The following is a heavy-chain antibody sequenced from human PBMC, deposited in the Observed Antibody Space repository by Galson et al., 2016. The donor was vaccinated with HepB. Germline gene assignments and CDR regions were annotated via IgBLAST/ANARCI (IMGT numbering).Heavy chain of an antibody. V-gene: IGHV3-30*18. Sequence: SLRLSCAASGFTFSTSAMHWVRQAPGKGLEWVAVISYDGSNKYYGESVKARFTISRDNSKNTVYLQMNSLRGDDTAVYYCAKAGDNFDWFDSWGQGTLVTVSS. J-gene: IGHJ5*01. CDR1: GFTFSTSA. D-gene: IGHD4-17*01. CDR2: ISYDGSNK. CDR3: AKAGDNFDWFDS.